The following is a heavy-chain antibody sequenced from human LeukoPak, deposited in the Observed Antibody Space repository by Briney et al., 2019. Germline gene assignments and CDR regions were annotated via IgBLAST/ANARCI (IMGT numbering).Heavy chain of an antibody. CDR3: ARGFFS. CDR2: IGTGGGTI. CDR1: GFTFTDHY. Sequence: GGSLRLSCATPGFTFTDHYMSWIRQAPGKGLEWVSYIGTGGGTIYYADSVKGRFTVSRDNAKNSLYLQMNSLRAEDTAVYYCARGFFSWGQGTLVTVSS. J-gene: IGHJ5*02. D-gene: IGHD2/OR15-2a*01. V-gene: IGHV3-11*01.